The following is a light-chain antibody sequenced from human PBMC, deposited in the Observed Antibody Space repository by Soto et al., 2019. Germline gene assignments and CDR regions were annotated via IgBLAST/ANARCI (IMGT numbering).Light chain of an antibody. CDR2: GAS. V-gene: IGKV3-15*01. Sequence: EIVMTQSPATLSVSPGERATLSCRASQSVNSNLVWYQQKPGQAPRLLIYGASARATDVPARFSGSGSGTEFSLTISSLQSEDFAVYYCQQYNNWPRTFGQGTKVEIK. CDR1: QSVNSN. J-gene: IGKJ1*01. CDR3: QQYNNWPRT.